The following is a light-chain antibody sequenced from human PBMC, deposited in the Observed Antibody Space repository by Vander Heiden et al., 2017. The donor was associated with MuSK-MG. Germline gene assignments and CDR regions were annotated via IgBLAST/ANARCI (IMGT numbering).Light chain of an antibody. J-gene: IGKJ2*01. CDR1: QRVSSSH. CDR2: GAS. Sequence: EIVLTQSPGTLSLSPGERATLSCRASQRVSSSHLAWYQQKPGQAPRLLIYGASRRATGIPDRFSGSGFGTDFTLTISRLEPEEFAVYYCQQAGSSPRTFGQGTKLEIK. V-gene: IGKV3-20*01. CDR3: QQAGSSPRT.